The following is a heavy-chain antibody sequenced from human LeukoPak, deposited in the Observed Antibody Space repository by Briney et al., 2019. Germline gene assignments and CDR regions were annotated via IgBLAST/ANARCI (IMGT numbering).Heavy chain of an antibody. V-gene: IGHV1-69*05. J-gene: IGHJ3*02. CDR3: AREERYSSAFDI. CDR1: GYTFTGYY. CDR2: IIPIFGTA. Sequence: ASVKVSCKASGYTFTGYYMHWVRQAPGQGLEWMGGIIPIFGTANYAQKFQGRVTITTDESTSTAYMELSSLRSEDTAVYYCAREERYSSAFDIWGQGTMVTVSS. D-gene: IGHD2-15*01.